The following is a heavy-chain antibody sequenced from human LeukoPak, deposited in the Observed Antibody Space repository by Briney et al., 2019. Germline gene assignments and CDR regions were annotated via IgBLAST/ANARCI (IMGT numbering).Heavy chain of an antibody. Sequence: GSSVKVSCKASGGTFSIYAISWVRQAPGQGLEWRGGIFPIFGTANYAQKFQGRVTITAGESTGTAYMELSSLRSEDTAVYYCARDACSSTSCFNCFDPWGQGTLVTVSS. J-gene: IGHJ5*02. CDR2: IFPIFGTA. CDR3: ARDACSSTSCFNCFDP. CDR1: GGTFSIYA. V-gene: IGHV1-69*01. D-gene: IGHD2-2*01.